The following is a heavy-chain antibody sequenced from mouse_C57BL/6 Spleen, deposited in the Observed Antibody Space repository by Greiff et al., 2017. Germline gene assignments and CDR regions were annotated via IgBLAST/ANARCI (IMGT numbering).Heavy chain of an antibody. J-gene: IGHJ3*01. Sequence: VHVKQSGPELVKPGASVKIPCKASGYTFTDYNMDWVKQSHGKSLEWIGDINPNNGGTIYNQKFKGKATLTVDKSSSTAYMELRSLTSEDTAVYYCAIDSSGYGAYWGQGTLVTVSA. V-gene: IGHV1-18*01. CDR2: INPNNGGT. CDR1: GYTFTDYN. D-gene: IGHD3-2*02. CDR3: AIDSSGYGAY.